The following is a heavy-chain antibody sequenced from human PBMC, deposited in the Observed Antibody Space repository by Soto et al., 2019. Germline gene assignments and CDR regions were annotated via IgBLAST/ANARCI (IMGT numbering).Heavy chain of an antibody. J-gene: IGHJ4*02. CDR1: GGSVSSGPYY. CDR3: ARVDYADYVFDF. CDR2: ISYSGGT. Sequence: SETLSLTCTVSGGSVSSGPYYWSWIRQPPGKGLEWIGYISYSGGTYFNPSLKSRVTFSVDTSKNQFSLNLTSVTTADTAVYYCARVDYADYVFDFWGQGTLVTVSS. D-gene: IGHD4-17*01. V-gene: IGHV4-61*01.